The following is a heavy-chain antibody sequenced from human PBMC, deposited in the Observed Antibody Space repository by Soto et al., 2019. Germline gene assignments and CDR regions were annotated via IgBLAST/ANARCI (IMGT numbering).Heavy chain of an antibody. V-gene: IGHV4-59*01. CDR1: GGSISSDY. D-gene: IGHD2-2*01. Sequence: SETLSLTCTISGGSISSDYWSWVRQLPGKGLEWIGYVHSSGISDYNPSLRSRVSISLDTSKNQFNLKLISVTAADTAVYYCARGSPAAHYWGQGTLVTVSS. CDR2: VHSSGIS. J-gene: IGHJ4*02. CDR3: ARGSPAAHY.